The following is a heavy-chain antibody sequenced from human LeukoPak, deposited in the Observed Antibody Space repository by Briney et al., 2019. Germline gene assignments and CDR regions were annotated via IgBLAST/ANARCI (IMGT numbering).Heavy chain of an antibody. Sequence: SETLSLTCTVSGGSISSSSYYWGWIRQPPGKGLEWIGSIYYSGSTYYNPSLKSRVTISVDTSKNQFSLKLSSVTAADTAVYYCARQGSSGWYYYYYYYMDVWGKGTTVTISS. D-gene: IGHD6-19*01. J-gene: IGHJ6*03. CDR3: ARQGSSGWYYYYYYYMDV. V-gene: IGHV4-39*01. CDR1: GGSISSSSYY. CDR2: IYYSGST.